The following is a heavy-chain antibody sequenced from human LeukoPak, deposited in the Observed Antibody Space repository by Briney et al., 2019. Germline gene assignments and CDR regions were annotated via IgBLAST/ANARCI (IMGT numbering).Heavy chain of an antibody. D-gene: IGHD6-19*01. Sequence: KPSETLSLTCTVSGGSISSSSAYWSWIRQPPGKGLEWIGEINHSGSTNYNPSLKSRVTISVDTSKNQLSLKVSSVTAADTAVYYCARQHVSSGWPFDYWGQGTLVTVSS. J-gene: IGHJ4*02. CDR3: ARQHVSSGWPFDY. V-gene: IGHV4-39*01. CDR1: GGSISSSSAY. CDR2: INHSGST.